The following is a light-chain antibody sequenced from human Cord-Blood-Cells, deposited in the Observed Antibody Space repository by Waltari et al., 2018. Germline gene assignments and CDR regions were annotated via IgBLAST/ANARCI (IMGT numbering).Light chain of an antibody. J-gene: IGKJ1*01. CDR3: QQYNSYWT. CDR2: KAS. Sequence: DIQMTQSPSTLSASVGDRVTITCRASRSISSWLSWYQQNPGKAPKLLIYKASSLESGVPSSFSGSGSGTEFTFTISSLQPDDFATYYCQQYNSYWTFGQGIKVEIK. CDR1: RSISSW. V-gene: IGKV1-5*03.